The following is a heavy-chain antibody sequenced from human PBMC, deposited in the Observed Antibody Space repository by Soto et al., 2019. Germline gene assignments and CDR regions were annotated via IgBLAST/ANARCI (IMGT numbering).Heavy chain of an antibody. Sequence: SGPTLVNPTQTLTLTCTFSGFSLSTTGVGMGRINQPPGKALEWLALIFWDDDKRYSPSLKSRLTATGDTSKIQVVLTMTNVDPVDTATYYCAHLTSDCSRNTCYRYFDYWGQGTLVTVSS. V-gene: IGHV2-5*02. D-gene: IGHD2-2*01. J-gene: IGHJ4*02. CDR2: IFWDDDK. CDR3: AHLTSDCSRNTCYRYFDY. CDR1: GFSLSTTGVG.